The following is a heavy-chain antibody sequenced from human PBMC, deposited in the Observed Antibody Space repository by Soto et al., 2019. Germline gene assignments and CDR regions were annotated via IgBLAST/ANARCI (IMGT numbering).Heavy chain of an antibody. CDR1: GYSFTSYW. D-gene: IGHD2-21*02. Sequence: GESLKISCKGSGYSFTSYWIGWVRQMPGKGLEWMGIIYPGDSDTRYSPSFQGQVTISADKSISTAYLQWSSLKASDTAMYYCARPGAYCGGDWYTDAFDIWGQGTMVTVSS. J-gene: IGHJ3*02. CDR2: IYPGDSDT. V-gene: IGHV5-51*01. CDR3: ARPGAYCGGDWYTDAFDI.